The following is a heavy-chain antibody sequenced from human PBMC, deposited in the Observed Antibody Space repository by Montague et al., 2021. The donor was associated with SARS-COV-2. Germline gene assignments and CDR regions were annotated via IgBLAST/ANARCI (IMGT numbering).Heavy chain of an antibody. V-gene: IGHV3-48*02. CDR2: ISSSSSTI. CDR1: GFTFSSYN. CDR3: ARDQFRGDDCYYYGMDV. J-gene: IGHJ6*02. D-gene: IGHD2-21*01. Sequence: SLRLSCAASGFTFSSYNMNWVRQAPGKGLEWVSSISSSSSTIYYADSVKGRFTISRDNAKNSLNLQMNSLRDEDTAVYYCARDQFRGDDCYYYGMDVWGQGTTATVSS.